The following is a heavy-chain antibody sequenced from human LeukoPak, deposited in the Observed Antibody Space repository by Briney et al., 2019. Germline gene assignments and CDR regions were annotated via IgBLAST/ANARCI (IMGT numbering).Heavy chain of an antibody. V-gene: IGHV4-4*07. CDR3: ARDGLSSSWSNWFDP. D-gene: IGHD6-13*01. Sequence: PSETLSLTCTVSGGSISSYYWSWIRQPAGKGLEWIGRIYTSGSTNYNPSLKSRVTMSVDTSKNHFSLKLSSVTAADTAVYYCARDGLSSSWSNWFDPWGQGTLVTVSS. CDR2: IYTSGST. CDR1: GGSISSYY. J-gene: IGHJ5*02.